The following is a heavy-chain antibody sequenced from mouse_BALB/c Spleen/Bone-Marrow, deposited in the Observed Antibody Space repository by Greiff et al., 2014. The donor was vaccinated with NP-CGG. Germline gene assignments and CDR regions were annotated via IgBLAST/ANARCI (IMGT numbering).Heavy chain of an antibody. CDR3: ASYVYGYYFDY. V-gene: IGHV14-3*02. CDR2: IDPANGNT. D-gene: IGHD2-2*01. CDR1: GFNVKDTY. J-gene: IGHJ2*01. Sequence: EVKVEESGAELVKPGASVKLSCTASGFNVKDTYIHWVKQRPEQGLEWIGRIDPANGNTKYDPKFQGKATITADTSSNTAYLQLSSLTSEDTAVYYCASYVYGYYFDYWGQGTTLTVSS.